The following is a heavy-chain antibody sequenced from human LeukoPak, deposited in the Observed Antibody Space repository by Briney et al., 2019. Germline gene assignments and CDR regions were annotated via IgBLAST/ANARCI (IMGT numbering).Heavy chain of an antibody. Sequence: GGSLRLSCAAFGFTFDDYGMSWVRQVPGKGLEWVSSINWNGGSTGYADSVKGRFTISRDNAKNSLYLQMNSLRAEDTAVYYCAREMTTVTTVDYWGQGTLVTVSS. D-gene: IGHD4-17*01. V-gene: IGHV3-20*04. CDR2: INWNGGST. CDR3: AREMTTVTTVDY. J-gene: IGHJ4*02. CDR1: GFTFDDYG.